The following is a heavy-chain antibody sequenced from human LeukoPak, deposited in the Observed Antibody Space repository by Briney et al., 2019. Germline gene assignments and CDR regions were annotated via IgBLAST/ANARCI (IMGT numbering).Heavy chain of an antibody. J-gene: IGHJ4*02. D-gene: IGHD6-6*01. CDR3: ARDSDSSSDY. CDR2: IYYSGST. Sequence: PSETLSLTCTVSGGSISSSSYYWGWIRQPPGKGLEWIGSIYYSGSTYYNPSLKSRVTISVDTSKNQFSLKLSSVTAADTAVYYCARDSDSSSDYWGQGTLVTVSS. V-gene: IGHV4-39*07. CDR1: GGSISSSSYY.